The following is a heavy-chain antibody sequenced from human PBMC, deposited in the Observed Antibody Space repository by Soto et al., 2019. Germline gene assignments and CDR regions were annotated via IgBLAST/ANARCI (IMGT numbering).Heavy chain of an antibody. D-gene: IGHD2-15*01. CDR3: AREWVVAATHDAFDI. Sequence: ASVKVSCKASGYTFTSYGISWLRQAPGQGLEWMGWISAYNGNTNYAQKLQGRVTMTTDTSTSTAYMELRSLRSDGTAVYYCAREWVVAATHDAFDIWGQGTMVTVSS. CDR2: ISAYNGNT. J-gene: IGHJ3*02. V-gene: IGHV1-18*01. CDR1: GYTFTSYG.